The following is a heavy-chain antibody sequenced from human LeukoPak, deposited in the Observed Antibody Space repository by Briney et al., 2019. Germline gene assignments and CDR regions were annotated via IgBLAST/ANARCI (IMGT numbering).Heavy chain of an antibody. V-gene: IGHV1-69*04. Sequence: GASVKVSCKASGGTFSTYAFSWVRQAPGQGLEWMGRIIPILDVTNYAQKFQGRATITRNTSISTAYMELSSLRSEDTAVYYCARVHPKIYYFDYWGQGTLVTVSS. D-gene: IGHD2/OR15-2a*01. CDR2: IIPILDVT. J-gene: IGHJ4*02. CDR3: ARVHPKIYYFDY. CDR1: GGTFSTYA.